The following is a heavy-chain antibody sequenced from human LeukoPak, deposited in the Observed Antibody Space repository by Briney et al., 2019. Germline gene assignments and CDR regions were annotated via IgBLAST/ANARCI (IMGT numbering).Heavy chain of an antibody. Sequence: GGSLRLSCIASGFSFTTYATTWVRQAPGKGLEWVSTISGNDDRTYYADSVKGRFTVSRDSSKNTLYLQMNSLRAEGTAVYYCAKDRRGETYYSHFDYWGQGTLVTVSS. CDR2: ISGNDDRT. CDR3: AKDRRGETYYSHFDY. V-gene: IGHV3-23*01. D-gene: IGHD3-22*01. J-gene: IGHJ4*02. CDR1: GFSFTTYA.